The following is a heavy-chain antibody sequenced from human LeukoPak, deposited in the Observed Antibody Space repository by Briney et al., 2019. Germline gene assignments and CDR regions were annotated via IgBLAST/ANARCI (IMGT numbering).Heavy chain of an antibody. D-gene: IGHD6-13*01. J-gene: IGHJ4*02. CDR2: ISVSGTST. Sequence: GGSLRLSCAASGFTFTTHFMGWVRQAPGKGLEWVSGISVSGTSTYYAASVRGRFTVSRDDSKDTLFLQMNGLRGEDTAIYYCAKLEYSSSWTGGFDYWGQGTLVTVSS. V-gene: IGHV3-23*01. CDR3: AKLEYSSSWTGGFDY. CDR1: GFTFTTHF.